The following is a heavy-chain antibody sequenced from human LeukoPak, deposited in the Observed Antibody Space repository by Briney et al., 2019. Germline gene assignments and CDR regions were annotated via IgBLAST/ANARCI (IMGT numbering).Heavy chain of an antibody. V-gene: IGHV4-59*08. J-gene: IGHJ5*02. D-gene: IGHD3-3*01. Sequence: PSETLSLTCTVSGGSISSYYWSWIRQPPGKGLEWIGYIYFSGSTNYNPSLKSRVTISVDTSKNQFSLKLSSVTAADTAVYYCARLAYDFWSGRIQWFDPWGQGTLVTVSS. CDR1: GGSISSYY. CDR2: IYFSGST. CDR3: ARLAYDFWSGRIQWFDP.